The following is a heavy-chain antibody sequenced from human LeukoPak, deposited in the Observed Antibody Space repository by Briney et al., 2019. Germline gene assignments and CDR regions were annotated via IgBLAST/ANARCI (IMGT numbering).Heavy chain of an antibody. D-gene: IGHD1-26*01. CDR3: ARGGVGARKNWFDP. CDR2: INHSGST. Sequence: SETLSLTCTVSGASVHSSSYYWGWIRQPPGKGLEWIGEINHSGSTNYNPSLKSRVTISVDTSKNQFSLKLSSVTAADTAVYYCARGGVGARKNWFDPWGQGTLVTVSS. CDR1: GASVHSSSYY. V-gene: IGHV4-39*07. J-gene: IGHJ5*02.